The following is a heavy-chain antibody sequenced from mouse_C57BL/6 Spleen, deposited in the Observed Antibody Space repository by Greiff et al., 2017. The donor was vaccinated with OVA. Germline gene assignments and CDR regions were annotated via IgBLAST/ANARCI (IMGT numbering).Heavy chain of an antibody. V-gene: IGHV3-6*01. J-gene: IGHJ1*03. CDR3: ARETYYYGSSYGYFDV. CDR2: ISYDGSN. Sequence: EVQRVESGPGLVKPSQSLSLTCSVTGYSITSGYYWNWIRQFPGNKLEWMGYISYDGSNNYNPSLKNRISITRDTSKNQFFLKLNSVTTEDTATYYCARETYYYGSSYGYFDVWGTGTTVTVSS. D-gene: IGHD1-1*01. CDR1: GYSITSGYY.